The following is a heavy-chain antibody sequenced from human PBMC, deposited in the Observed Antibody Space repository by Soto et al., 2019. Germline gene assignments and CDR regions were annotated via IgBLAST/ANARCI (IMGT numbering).Heavy chain of an antibody. CDR3: FRVYSSSWSGSYFDD. Sequence: GGSLRLSCAASGFTFSDHYMDWVRQAPGKGLEWVGRSRNKANRYTTEYAASVKGRFTISRDDSKNSVNLQMDSLKTDDTAVYFCFRVYSSSWSGSYFDDRGQGTLLTVSS. J-gene: IGHJ4*02. CDR1: GFTFSDHY. V-gene: IGHV3-72*01. CDR2: SRNKANRYTT. D-gene: IGHD6-19*01.